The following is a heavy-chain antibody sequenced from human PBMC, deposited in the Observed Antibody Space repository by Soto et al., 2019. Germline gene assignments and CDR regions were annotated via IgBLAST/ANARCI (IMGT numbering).Heavy chain of an antibody. V-gene: IGHV3-23*01. CDR2: ISGSGGST. CDR3: ASQFRRGIAAAGIGYYFDY. J-gene: IGHJ4*02. CDR1: GFTFSSYA. D-gene: IGHD6-13*01. Sequence: GGSLRLSCVASGFTFSSYAMSWVRQAPGKGLEWVSAISGSGGSTYYADSLKGRFTISRDNSKKTLYLQMNSLRAEDTAVYYCASQFRRGIAAAGIGYYFDYWGQGTLVTVSS.